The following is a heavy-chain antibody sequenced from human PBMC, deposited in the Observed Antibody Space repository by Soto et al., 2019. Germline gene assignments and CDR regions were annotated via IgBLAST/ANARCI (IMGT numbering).Heavy chain of an antibody. CDR3: ARDRVESGYPEYFQH. J-gene: IGHJ1*01. CDR2: IYSGGST. Sequence: EVQLVESGGGLIQPGGSLRLSCAASGFTVSSNYMSWVRQAPVKGLEWVSVIYSGGSTYYADSVKGRFTISRDNSKNTLYLQMNSLRAEDTAVYYCARDRVESGYPEYFQHWCQGTLVTVSS. V-gene: IGHV3-53*01. CDR1: GFTVSSNY. D-gene: IGHD3-22*01.